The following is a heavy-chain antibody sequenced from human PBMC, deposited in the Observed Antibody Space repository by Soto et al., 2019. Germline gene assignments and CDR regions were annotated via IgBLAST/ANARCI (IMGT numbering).Heavy chain of an antibody. CDR2: IYYSGST. CDR1: CGSISSCDYY. Sequence: PSETLSLTCTVSCGSISSCDYYWSWIRQPPEKGLEWIGYIYYSGSTYYNPSLKSRVTISVDTSKNQFSLKLSSVTAADTAVYYCARAVRGSYYYYWGQGTLVTVSS. D-gene: IGHD1-26*01. V-gene: IGHV4-30-4*01. J-gene: IGHJ4*02. CDR3: ARAVRGSYYYY.